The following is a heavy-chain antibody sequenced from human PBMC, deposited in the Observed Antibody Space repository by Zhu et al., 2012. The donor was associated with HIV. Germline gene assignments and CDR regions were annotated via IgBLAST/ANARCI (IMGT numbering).Heavy chain of an antibody. CDR2: ISRDGSDT. J-gene: IGHJ4*02. D-gene: IGHD6-19*01. Sequence: EVQLMESGGGLVQPGGSLRLSCAASGFTFRTNWMHWVRQAPGKGLVWVSRISRDGSDTYYADSVKGRFTVSRDNAKNTLYLQMNGLRVEDTALYYCAREAVTAEFFDSWGQGALVSVSA. V-gene: IGHV3-74*01. CDR1: GFTFRTNW. CDR3: AREAVTAEFFDS.